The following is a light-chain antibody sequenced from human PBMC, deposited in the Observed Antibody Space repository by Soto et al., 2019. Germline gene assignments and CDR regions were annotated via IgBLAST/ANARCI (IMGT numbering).Light chain of an antibody. V-gene: IGKV1-12*01. Sequence: DIPMTQSPSTVSASVGDGVTITCRASQPISSWLAWFRQRPGKAPELLIYAASTLHSGVPSRFSDSGSGTDFALTISGLQPEDFATYYCQQASSFPHTFGQGTRVDIK. J-gene: IGKJ2*01. CDR2: AAS. CDR1: QPISSW. CDR3: QQASSFPHT.